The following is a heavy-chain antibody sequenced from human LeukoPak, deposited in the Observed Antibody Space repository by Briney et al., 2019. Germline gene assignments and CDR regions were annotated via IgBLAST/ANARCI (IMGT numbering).Heavy chain of an antibody. J-gene: IGHJ4*02. CDR2: ISGSGSTI. V-gene: IGHV3-23*01. D-gene: IGHD6-6*01. CDR1: RFTFSTYS. CDR3: ARTSSHYLDF. Sequence: GGSLRLSCAASRFTFSTYSMNWVRQAPGKGLEWVSTISGSGSTIYYADSVKGRFTISRDNSRNTLYLQMNSLRAEDTAVYFCARTSSHYLDFWGQGTLVTVSS.